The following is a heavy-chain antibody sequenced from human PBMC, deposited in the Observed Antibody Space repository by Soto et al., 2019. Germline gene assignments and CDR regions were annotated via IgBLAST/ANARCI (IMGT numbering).Heavy chain of an antibody. CDR2: ISYDGSNK. D-gene: IGHD6-19*01. Sequence: QVQLVESGGGVVQPGRSLRLSCAASGFTFSSYGMHWVRQAPGKGLEWVAVISYDGSNKYYADSVKGRFTISRDNSKNTLYLQMNSLRAEDTAVYYCAKGGGGWYFDYWGLGTLVTVSS. V-gene: IGHV3-30*18. CDR3: AKGGGGWYFDY. J-gene: IGHJ4*02. CDR1: GFTFSSYG.